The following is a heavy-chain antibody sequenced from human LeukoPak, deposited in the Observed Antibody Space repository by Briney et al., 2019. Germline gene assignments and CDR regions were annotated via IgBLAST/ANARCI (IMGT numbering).Heavy chain of an antibody. V-gene: IGHV3-48*01. CDR2: ISSSSSTI. Sequence: GGSLRLSCEASGITFSTYGMSWVRQAPGKGLEWVSYISSSSSTIYYADSVKGRFTISRDNAKNSLYLQMNSLRAEDTAVYYCARDGSFYDFWSGYSYYFDYWGQGTLVTVSS. CDR1: GITFSTYG. CDR3: ARDGSFYDFWSGYSYYFDY. J-gene: IGHJ4*02. D-gene: IGHD3-3*01.